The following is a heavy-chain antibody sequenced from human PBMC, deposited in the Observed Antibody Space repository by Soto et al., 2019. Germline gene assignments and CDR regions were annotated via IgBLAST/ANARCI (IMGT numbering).Heavy chain of an antibody. CDR2: TFYRSNWNY. CDR1: GDSVSSNVAA. D-gene: IGHD2-2*01. V-gene: IGHV6-1*01. J-gene: IGHJ4*02. Sequence: SQTLSLTCAISGDSVSSNVAAWTWIRQSPSRGLEWLGRTFYRSNWNYNYAVSVTGRMTINPDTSRNQFSLTLSSVTVADTAVYYCARHPGFGSTSCHFDYWGQGTLVTVSS. CDR3: ARHPGFGSTSCHFDY.